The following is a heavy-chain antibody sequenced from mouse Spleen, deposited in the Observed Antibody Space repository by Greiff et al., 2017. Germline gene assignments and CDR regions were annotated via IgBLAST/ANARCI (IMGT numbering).Heavy chain of an antibody. CDR2: ISYSGST. CDR3: ASPYDGYLWYFDV. D-gene: IGHD2-3*01. Sequence: EVKLMESGPSLVKPSQTLSLTCSVTGDSITSGYWNWIRKFPGNKLEYMGYISYSGSTYYYPSLKSRISITRDTSKNQYYLQLNSVTTEDTATYYCASPYDGYLWYFDVWGAGTTVTVSS. CDR1: GDSITSGY. J-gene: IGHJ1*01. V-gene: IGHV3-8*02.